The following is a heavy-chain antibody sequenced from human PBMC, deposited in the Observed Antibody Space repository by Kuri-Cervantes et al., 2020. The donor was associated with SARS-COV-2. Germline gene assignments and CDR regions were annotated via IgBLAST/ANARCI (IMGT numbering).Heavy chain of an antibody. Sequence: GESLKISCAASGFTFSSYGMHWVRQAPGKGLEWVAVISYDGSNKYYADSVKGRFTISRDNSKNTLYLQMNSLRAEDTAVYYCAKGYQFVGCSYGQGLFDYWGQGTLVTVSS. J-gene: IGHJ4*02. CDR2: ISYDGSNK. D-gene: IGHD5-18*01. CDR1: GFTFSSYG. V-gene: IGHV3-30*18. CDR3: AKGYQFVGCSYGQGLFDY.